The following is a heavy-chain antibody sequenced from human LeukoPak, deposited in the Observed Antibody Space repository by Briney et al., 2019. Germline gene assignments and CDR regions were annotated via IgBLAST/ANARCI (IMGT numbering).Heavy chain of an antibody. J-gene: IGHJ6*02. CDR1: GFTFSTYG. V-gene: IGHV3-33*01. CDR3: ARGGRTTWHGMDV. D-gene: IGHD4-17*01. Sequence: GGSLRLSCEASGFTFSTYGMHWVRQAPGKGLEWVAVIWYDGSNKNYADSVKGRFTISRDNSKNTLYLQMNSLRGEDTAVYYCARGGRTTWHGMDVWGQGTTVTVSS. CDR2: IWYDGSNK.